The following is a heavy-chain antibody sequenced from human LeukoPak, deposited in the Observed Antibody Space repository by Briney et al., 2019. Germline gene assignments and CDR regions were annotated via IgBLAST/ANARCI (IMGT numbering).Heavy chain of an antibody. J-gene: IGHJ4*02. CDR2: ISGGGTTT. CDR1: GFTFRSNA. Sequence: GGSLRLSCAASGFTFRSNAMSWVRQAPGKGLEWVSSISGGGTTTRYADSVQGRFTISKDNAKNTVYLQMNSLRAEDTAVYYCVSFYETYWGRGTLVTVSS. D-gene: IGHD2/OR15-2a*01. CDR3: VSFYETY. V-gene: IGHV3-23*01.